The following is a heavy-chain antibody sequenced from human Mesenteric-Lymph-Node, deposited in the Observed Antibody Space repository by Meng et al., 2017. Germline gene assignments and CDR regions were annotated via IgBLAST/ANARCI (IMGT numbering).Heavy chain of an antibody. CDR3: ARVVSLLKNYYYYYGMDV. J-gene: IGHJ6*02. CDR2: IETSGST. CDR1: GGSISGYY. V-gene: IGHV4-4*07. Sequence: GSLRLSCTVSGGSISGYYWSWIRQPAGRGLEWIGRIETSGSTNYNPSIRSRVTMSVDTSKNQFSLKLSSVTAADTAVYYCARVVSLLKNYYYYYGMDVWGQGTTVTVSS. D-gene: IGHD3-16*02.